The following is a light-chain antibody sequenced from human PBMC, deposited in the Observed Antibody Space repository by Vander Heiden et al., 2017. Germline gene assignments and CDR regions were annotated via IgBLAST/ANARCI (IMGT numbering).Light chain of an antibody. CDR1: QTFSND. J-gene: IGKJ1*01. CDR3: QQYNAYPWT. V-gene: IGKV1-5*03. Sequence: DIQMTQSPSTLSASVGDRVTITCRASQTFSNDLAWYQQKPGNAPKLLIYNASTLESGVPSRFSGRGSGTEFTLTISSLQPDDFATYYCQQYNAYPWTFGQGTRVEI. CDR2: NAS.